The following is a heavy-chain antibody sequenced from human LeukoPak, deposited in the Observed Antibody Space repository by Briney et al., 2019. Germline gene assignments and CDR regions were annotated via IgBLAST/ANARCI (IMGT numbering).Heavy chain of an antibody. Sequence: KSGESLRISCEASGYIFPNYWIGWVRQVPGNGLDWMGLIHPGDSDTRYSPSFQGQVTISVDKSITTAYLQWSSLQASDTAIYFCARVVVVTATHWYFDLWGRGSLVTVFS. CDR2: IHPGDSDT. CDR1: GYIFPNYW. CDR3: ARVVVVTATHWYFDL. J-gene: IGHJ2*01. V-gene: IGHV5-51*01. D-gene: IGHD2-21*02.